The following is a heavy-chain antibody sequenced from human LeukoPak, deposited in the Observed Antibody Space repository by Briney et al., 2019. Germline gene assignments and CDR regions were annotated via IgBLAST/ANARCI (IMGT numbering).Heavy chain of an antibody. CDR1: GASVTDYY. V-gene: IGHV4-59*02. CDR2: IHHSGNS. D-gene: IGHD7-27*01. J-gene: IGHJ5*02. Sequence: PSETLSLTRTVSGASVTDYYWSWIRQSPGKGLEWISYIHHSGNSDYNPSLRSRVTTSLDTSKNQFSLNLISVTAADTAVYYRTRGHWGLQSWSQGTLVTVSS. CDR3: TRGHWGLQS.